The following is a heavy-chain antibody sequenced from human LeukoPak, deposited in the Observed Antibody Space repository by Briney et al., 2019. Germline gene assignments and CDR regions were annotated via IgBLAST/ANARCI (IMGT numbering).Heavy chain of an antibody. V-gene: IGHV1-18*01. D-gene: IGHD6-19*01. Sequence: ASVKVSCKASGYTFTSYGISWVRQAPGQGLEWMGWISAYNGNTNYAQKLQGRVTMTTDTSTSTAYMELRGLRSDDTAVYYCARVVAGGYYYYYYMDVWGKGTTVTISS. CDR1: GYTFTSYG. J-gene: IGHJ6*03. CDR2: ISAYNGNT. CDR3: ARVVAGGYYYYYYMDV.